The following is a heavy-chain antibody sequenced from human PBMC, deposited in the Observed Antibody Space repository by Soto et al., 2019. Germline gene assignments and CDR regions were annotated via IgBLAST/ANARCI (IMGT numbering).Heavy chain of an antibody. D-gene: IGHD6-6*01. V-gene: IGHV4-31*03. CDR1: VGSISSGGYY. CDR3: ASAARPPGYYYYYYGMEV. Sequence: PSWSLSLTCTVSVGSISSGGYYCSFSLQRPGKGLERIGYIYYSGSTYYNPSLKSRVTISVDTSKNQFSLKLSSVTAADTAVYYCASAARPPGYYYYYYGMEVWGQGTTVTVSS. J-gene: IGHJ6*02. CDR2: IYYSGST.